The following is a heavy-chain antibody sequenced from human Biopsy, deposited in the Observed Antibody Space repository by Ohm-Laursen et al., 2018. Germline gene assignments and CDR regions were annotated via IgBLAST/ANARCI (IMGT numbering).Heavy chain of an antibody. CDR2: IWFDETNK. Sequence: SLRLSCTASGFSFSLYAMHWVRQAPGKGLEWVAVIWFDETNKHYADSVKGRFTISRDNSKNMLYLQMNTLRDADTAVYYCARDPRDTALGIFDYWGLGTLATVSS. D-gene: IGHD5-18*01. CDR1: GFSFSLYA. J-gene: IGHJ4*02. V-gene: IGHV3-33*08. CDR3: ARDPRDTALGIFDY.